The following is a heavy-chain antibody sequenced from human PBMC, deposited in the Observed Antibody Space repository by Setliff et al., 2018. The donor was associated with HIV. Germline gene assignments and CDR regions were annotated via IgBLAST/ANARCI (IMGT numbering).Heavy chain of an antibody. CDR2: VFYTGFA. CDR1: GDSIRGYY. Sequence: SETMSLTCTVSGDSIRGYYWSWIRQPQGKGLEWMGYVFYTGFAAYNPSLKSRLTISVDTSKSQFSRTFTSVTAADTAVYYCARQMPIPGIAITPVDYWGQGALVTVSS. J-gene: IGHJ4*02. D-gene: IGHD5-12*01. V-gene: IGHV4-59*08. CDR3: ARQMPIPGIAITPVDY.